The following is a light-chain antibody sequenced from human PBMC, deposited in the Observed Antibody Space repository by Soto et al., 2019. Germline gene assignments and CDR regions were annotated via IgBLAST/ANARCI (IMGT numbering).Light chain of an antibody. CDR1: NSDVGGYNF. CDR2: EVS. J-gene: IGLJ2*01. Sequence: QSALTQPASVSGSPGQSITISCTGTNSDVGGYNFVSWYQHHPGKAPKLLIYEVSHRPSGVSNRFSGSKSANTASLTISGLQAEDEADYYCQSYDNTTPVVFGGGTQLTVL. V-gene: IGLV2-14*01. CDR3: QSYDNTTPVV.